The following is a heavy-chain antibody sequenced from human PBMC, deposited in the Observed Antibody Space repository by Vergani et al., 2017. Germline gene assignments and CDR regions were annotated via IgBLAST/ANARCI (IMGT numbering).Heavy chain of an antibody. CDR1: GGPFRGYS. CDR3: AKGGSYQDY. D-gene: IGHD1-26*01. CDR2: ISSSGSTI. J-gene: IGHJ4*02. Sequence: QVQLQESGPGLVKPSETLSLTCTVYGGPFRGYSWGWVRQAPGKGLEWVSYISSSGSTIYYADSVKGRFTISRDNAKNSLYLQMNSLRAEDTAVYYCAKGGSYQDYWGQGTLVTVSS. V-gene: IGHV3-11*04.